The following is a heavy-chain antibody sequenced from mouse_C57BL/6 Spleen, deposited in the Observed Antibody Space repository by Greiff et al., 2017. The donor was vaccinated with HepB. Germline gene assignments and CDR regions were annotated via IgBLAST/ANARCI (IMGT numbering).Heavy chain of an antibody. J-gene: IGHJ3*01. Sequence: VQLQQSGAELVKPGASVKLSCKASGYTFTSYWMQWVKQRPGQGLEWIGEIDPSDSYTNYNQKFKGKATLTVDTSSSPAYMQLSSLTSEDSAVYYCARSWDYGSSYEAYWGQGTLVTVSA. D-gene: IGHD1-1*01. V-gene: IGHV1-50*01. CDR3: ARSWDYGSSYEAY. CDR1: GYTFTSYW. CDR2: IDPSDSYT.